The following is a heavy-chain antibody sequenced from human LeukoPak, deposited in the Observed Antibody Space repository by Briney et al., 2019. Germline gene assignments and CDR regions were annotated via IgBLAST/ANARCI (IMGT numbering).Heavy chain of an antibody. CDR2: IYYSGST. Sequence: PSETLSLTCTVSGGSISSSSYYWSWIRQPPGKGMEWIGYIYYSGSTNYNPSLKSRVTISVDTSKNQFSLKLSSVTAADTAVYYCARVSSHVGSAFDYWGQGTLVTVSS. J-gene: IGHJ4*02. CDR3: ARVSSHVGSAFDY. D-gene: IGHD1-26*01. CDR1: GGSISSSSYY. V-gene: IGHV4-61*01.